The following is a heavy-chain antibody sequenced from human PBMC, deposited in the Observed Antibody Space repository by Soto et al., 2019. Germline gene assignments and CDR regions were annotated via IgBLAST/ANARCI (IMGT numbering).Heavy chain of an antibody. CDR1: GGSISSSNW. Sequence: SETLSLTCAVSGGSISSSNWWSWVCQPPGKGLEWIGEIYHSGSTNYNPSLKSRVTISVDKPKNQFSLKLSSVTAADTAVYYCATHYYDSSGSEPYFDYWGQGTLVTVSS. J-gene: IGHJ4*02. D-gene: IGHD3-22*01. CDR3: ATHYYDSSGSEPYFDY. CDR2: IYHSGST. V-gene: IGHV4-4*02.